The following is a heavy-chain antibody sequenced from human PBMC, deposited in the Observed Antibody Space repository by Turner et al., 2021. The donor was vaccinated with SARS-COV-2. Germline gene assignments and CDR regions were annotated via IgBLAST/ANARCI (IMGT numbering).Heavy chain of an antibody. V-gene: IGHV3-23*01. D-gene: IGHD2-15*01. CDR1: GFIFCSYA. J-gene: IGHJ6*03. CDR3: AKPLLHDYYFYNMDV. CDR2: ISGSGTST. Sequence: EAQLLESGGGLLQPGGSLSISCGASGFIFCSYAMCWVRQGPGKGLEWVSGISGSGTSTYYADSVKGRFTISRDNSKNTLYLQMNSLRAEDTAVYYCAKPLLHDYYFYNMDVWGKGTTVTVSS.